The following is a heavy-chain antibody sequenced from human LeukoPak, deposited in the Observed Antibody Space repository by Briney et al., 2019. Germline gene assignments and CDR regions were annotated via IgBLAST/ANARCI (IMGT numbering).Heavy chain of an antibody. CDR1: GFTVSGDT. J-gene: IGHJ4*02. Sequence: VGTLRLSCAASGFTVSGDTMGWVRQAPGQGLEWGSRIYSGDTTYSANPVKGRFTTSKDNSKNTLSLQMNSLRAQDTAMYYCATVSGGDYFDYWGEGTLVTVSS. V-gene: IGHV3-53*01. CDR2: IYSGDTT. D-gene: IGHD3-10*01. CDR3: ATVSGGDYFDY.